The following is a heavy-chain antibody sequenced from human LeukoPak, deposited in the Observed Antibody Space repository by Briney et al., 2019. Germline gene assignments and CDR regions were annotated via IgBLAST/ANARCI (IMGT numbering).Heavy chain of an antibody. Sequence: GGSLRLPCAASGFTFSSYAMSWVRQAPGKGLEWVSAISGSGGSTYYADSVKGRFTISRDNSKNTLYLQMNSLRAEDTAVYYCAKDPYYYDSSGYYCYWGQGTLVTVSS. CDR3: AKDPYYYDSSGYYCY. J-gene: IGHJ4*02. V-gene: IGHV3-23*01. CDR1: GFTFSSYA. D-gene: IGHD3-22*01. CDR2: ISGSGGST.